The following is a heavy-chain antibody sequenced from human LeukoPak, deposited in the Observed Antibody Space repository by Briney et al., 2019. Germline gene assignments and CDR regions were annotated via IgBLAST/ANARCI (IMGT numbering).Heavy chain of an antibody. V-gene: IGHV3-30*03. Sequence: GGSLRLSCAASGFTFSTYDMHWVRQAPGKGLEWVAVISYDGTYKYYTDSVKGRFTISRDNSKNTLYLQMNSLRAEDTAVYYCARVEVGWFDPWGQGTLVTVSS. J-gene: IGHJ5*02. CDR3: ARVEVGWFDP. CDR1: GFTFSTYD. CDR2: ISYDGTYK. D-gene: IGHD2-15*01.